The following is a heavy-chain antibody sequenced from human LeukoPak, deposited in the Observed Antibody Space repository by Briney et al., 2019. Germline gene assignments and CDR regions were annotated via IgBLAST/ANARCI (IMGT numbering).Heavy chain of an antibody. Sequence: GASVKVSCKASVYTFTGYYMHLVLQAPGQGLGWRVWINPNMGGTNYAQKVHGRVSMTRDPSISTAYMELSRLRSDATAVYYCARDNMALLRWFDPWGQGTLVTVSS. V-gene: IGHV1-2*02. CDR1: VYTFTGYY. CDR3: ARDNMALLRWFDP. J-gene: IGHJ5*02. CDR2: INPNMGGT. D-gene: IGHD2/OR15-2a*01.